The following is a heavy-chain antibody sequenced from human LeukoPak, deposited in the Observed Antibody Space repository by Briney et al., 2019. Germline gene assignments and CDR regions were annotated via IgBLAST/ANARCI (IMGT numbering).Heavy chain of an antibody. CDR3: AKGYSYGYDYFDY. D-gene: IGHD5-18*01. J-gene: IGHJ4*02. CDR2: ISWNGGGI. CDR1: GFTFDDYA. Sequence: GGSLRLSCAASGFTFDDYAMHWVRQAPGKGLEWVSGISWNGGGIGYADSVKGRFTISRDNAKNSVYLQMNSLRAEDTALYYCAKGYSYGYDYFDYWGQGTLVTVSS. V-gene: IGHV3-9*01.